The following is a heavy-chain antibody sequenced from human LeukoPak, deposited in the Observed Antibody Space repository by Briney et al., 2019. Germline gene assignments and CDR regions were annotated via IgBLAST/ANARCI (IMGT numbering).Heavy chain of an antibody. CDR2: ISYTGRT. CDR1: GDSISSHY. J-gene: IGHJ4*02. V-gene: IGHV4-59*11. D-gene: IGHD5-24*01. CDR3: ATTRRDGYNWSYFDY. Sequence: SETLSLTCTVSGDSISSHYWSWIRQPPGKGLEWIGYISYTGRTNYNPSLKSRVTISVDTSKNQFSLKLSSVTAADTAVYYCATTRRDGYNWSYFDYWGQGTLVTLSS.